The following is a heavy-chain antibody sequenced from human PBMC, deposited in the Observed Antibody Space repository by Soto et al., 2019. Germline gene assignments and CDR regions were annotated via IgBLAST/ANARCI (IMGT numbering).Heavy chain of an antibody. V-gene: IGHV4-34*01. CDR2: ITHSESI. J-gene: IGHJ6*03. Sequence: KPSETLSLTCAVYGGSFSGYYWSWIRQPPGKGLEWIGEITHSESINYNPSLKSRVTISVDTSKNQFSLKLSSVTAADTAVYYCARGGQLELGNYYYYYMDVWGKGTTVTVSS. CDR3: ARGGQLELGNYYYYYMDV. D-gene: IGHD1-1*01. CDR1: GGSFSGYY.